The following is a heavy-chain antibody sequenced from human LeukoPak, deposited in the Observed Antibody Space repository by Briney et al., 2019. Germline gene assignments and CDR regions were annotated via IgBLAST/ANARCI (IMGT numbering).Heavy chain of an antibody. V-gene: IGHV1-18*01. Sequence: GASVKVSCTASGYTFTSYGISWVRQAPGQGLEWMGWISAYNGNTNYAQKLQGRVTMTTDTSTSTAYMELRSLRSDDTAVYYCARDDSSGSRHWMPFDIWGQGTMVTVSS. CDR3: ARDDSSGSRHWMPFDI. J-gene: IGHJ3*02. CDR2: ISAYNGNT. CDR1: GYTFTSYG. D-gene: IGHD3-22*01.